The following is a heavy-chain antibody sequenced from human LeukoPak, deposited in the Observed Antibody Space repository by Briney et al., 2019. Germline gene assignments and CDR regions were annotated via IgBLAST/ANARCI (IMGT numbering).Heavy chain of an antibody. CDR3: ARGGYSYGQVYDAFDI. J-gene: IGHJ3*02. V-gene: IGHV4-34*01. CDR1: GGSFSGYY. D-gene: IGHD5-18*01. Sequence: SETLSLTCAVYGGSFSGYYWSWIRQPPGKGLEWIGEINHSGSTNYNPSLKSRVTISVDTSKNQFSLKLSSVTAADTAVYYCARGGYSYGQVYDAFDIWGQGTMVTVSS. CDR2: INHSGST.